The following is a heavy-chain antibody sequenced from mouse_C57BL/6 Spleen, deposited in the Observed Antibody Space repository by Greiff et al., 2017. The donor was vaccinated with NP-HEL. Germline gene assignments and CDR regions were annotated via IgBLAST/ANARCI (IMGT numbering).Heavy chain of an antibody. V-gene: IGHV1-66*01. CDR3: ARRTAYFDY. J-gene: IGHJ2*01. CDR2: IYPGSGNT. Sequence: VPLQQSGPELVKPGASVKISCKASGYSFTSYYIHWVKQRPGQGLEWIGWIYPGSGNTKYNEKFKGKATLTADTSSSTAYMQLSSLTSEDSAVYYCARRTAYFDYWGQGTTLTVSS. CDR1: GYSFTSYY.